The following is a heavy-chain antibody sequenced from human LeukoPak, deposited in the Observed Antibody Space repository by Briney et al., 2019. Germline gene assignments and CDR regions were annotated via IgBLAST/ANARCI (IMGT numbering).Heavy chain of an antibody. V-gene: IGHV3-30*02. CDR2: IRYDGSNK. D-gene: IGHD4-17*01. J-gene: IGHJ6*03. Sequence: PGGSLRLSCAASGFTFSSYGMHWVRQAPGKGLEWVAFIRYDGSNKYYADSVKGRFTISRDNPKNTLYLQMNSLRAEDTAVYYCAKDALSWVTVTTSTFYYYMDVWGKGTTVTISS. CDR3: AKDALSWVTVTTSTFYYYMDV. CDR1: GFTFSSYG.